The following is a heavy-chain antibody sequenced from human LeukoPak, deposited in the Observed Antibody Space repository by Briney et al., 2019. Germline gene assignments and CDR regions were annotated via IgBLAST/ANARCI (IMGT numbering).Heavy chain of an antibody. V-gene: IGHV3-11*01. D-gene: IGHD6-19*01. Sequence: GGSLRLLCAASGFIFSDYHMSWIRQAPGKALEWLSYISPGGGMTYFADSVKGRFTISRDNARNSLSLQMNSLTAEDTAVYYCAGGRDIAVAGPGGYFDYWGQGTLVTVSS. CDR1: GFIFSDYH. CDR2: ISPGGGMT. J-gene: IGHJ4*02. CDR3: AGGRDIAVAGPGGYFDY.